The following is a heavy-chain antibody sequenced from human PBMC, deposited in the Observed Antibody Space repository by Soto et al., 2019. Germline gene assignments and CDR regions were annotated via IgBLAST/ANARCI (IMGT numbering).Heavy chain of an antibody. V-gene: IGHV3-21*01. CDR1: GFTFSSYS. Sequence: GGSLRLSCAASGFTFSSYSMNWVRQAPGKGLEWVSSISSSSSYIYYADSVKGRFTISRDNAKNSLYLQMNSLRAEDTAVYYCARLYSGYDSYYYMDVWGKGTTVTVSS. CDR3: ARLYSGYDSYYYMDV. J-gene: IGHJ6*03. D-gene: IGHD5-12*01. CDR2: ISSSSSYI.